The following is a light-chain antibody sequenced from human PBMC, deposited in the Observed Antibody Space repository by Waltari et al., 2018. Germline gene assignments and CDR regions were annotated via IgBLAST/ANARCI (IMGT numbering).Light chain of an antibody. CDR2: RNN. CDR1: SNNVGNNG. J-gene: IGLJ3*02. CDR3: SACDSSLSPWV. V-gene: IGLV10-54*01. Sequence: QAGLHQPPSVSKGLRQTAIPSCAGNSNNVGNNGASWLQQHQGNPPKLLTYRNNNRPSGVSERLSASRSGNTASLTITGLQPEDEADYYCSACDSSLSPWVFGGGTRLTVL.